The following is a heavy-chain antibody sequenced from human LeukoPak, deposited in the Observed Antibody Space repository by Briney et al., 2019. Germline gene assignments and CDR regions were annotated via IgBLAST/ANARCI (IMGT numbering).Heavy chain of an antibody. CDR3: ARTYDFGRGPPGNAFDN. Sequence: GGSLRLSCAASGFTFRIFGLNWVRQAPGKGPEWVAYIDARSGITYYADSVQGRFTISRDDARASVFLQMDGLRVDDTAVYYCARTYDFGRGPPGNAFDNWGPGTWVIVSS. V-gene: IGHV3-48*04. CDR2: IDARSGIT. CDR1: GFTFRIFG. D-gene: IGHD3-3*01. J-gene: IGHJ3*02.